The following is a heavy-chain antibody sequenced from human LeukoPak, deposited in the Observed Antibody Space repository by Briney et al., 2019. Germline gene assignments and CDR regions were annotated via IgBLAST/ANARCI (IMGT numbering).Heavy chain of an antibody. V-gene: IGHV3-30*18. CDR1: GFTFSSYG. CDR2: ISYDGSNE. J-gene: IGHJ4*02. CDR3: AKPQSIAVAGDFDY. Sequence: PGGSLRLSCAASGFTFSSYGMHWVRQAPGKGLEWVAIISYDGSNEYYADSVKGGFTISRDNSKNTLYLQMNSLRAEDTAVYYCAKPQSIAVAGDFDYWGQGTLVTVSS. D-gene: IGHD6-19*01.